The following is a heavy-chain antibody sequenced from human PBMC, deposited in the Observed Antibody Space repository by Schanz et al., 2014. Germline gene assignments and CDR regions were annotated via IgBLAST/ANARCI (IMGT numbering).Heavy chain of an antibody. D-gene: IGHD6-13*01. CDR2: ISGSGGST. Sequence: EGQLAESGGGLVQPGGSLRLSCAVSGFTVSSNHMSWVRQAPGKGLEWVSGISGSGGSTYYADSVKGRFTISRDNSKNTLYLQMNSLRAEDTAVYYCAREEGWGIAAAGPKHCYYGMDVGGQGTTVTVSS. J-gene: IGHJ6*02. CDR1: GFTVSSNH. V-gene: IGHV3-23*04. CDR3: AREEGWGIAAAGPKHCYYGMDV.